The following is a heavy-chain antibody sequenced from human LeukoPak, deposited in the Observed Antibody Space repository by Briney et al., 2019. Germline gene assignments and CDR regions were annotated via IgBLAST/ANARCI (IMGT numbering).Heavy chain of an antibody. V-gene: IGHV4-4*02. CDR2: IFHSGST. CDR1: GGSISSSTW. D-gene: IGHD3-9*01. Sequence: PSGTLSLTCAVSGGSISSSTWWTWVRLPPGKGLEWIGEIFHSGSTNFNPSRKSRLTMSVDESKHEFSLKLTSVTAADTAVYYCASGGLVSRYLDHWGQGTLVTVSS. CDR3: ASGGLVSRYLDH. J-gene: IGHJ4*02.